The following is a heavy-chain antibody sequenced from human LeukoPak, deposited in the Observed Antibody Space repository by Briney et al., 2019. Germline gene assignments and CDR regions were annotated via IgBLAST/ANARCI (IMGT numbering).Heavy chain of an antibody. D-gene: IGHD3-22*01. CDR3: ARAWEGDYYDSSGYLDY. J-gene: IGHJ4*02. CDR2: ISAYNGNT. Sequence: ASVKVSCKASGYTFTSYGISWVRQAPGQGLEWMGWISAYNGNTNYAQKLQGRVTMTTETSTSTAYMELRSLRSDDTAVYYCARAWEGDYYDSSGYLDYWGQGTLVTVSS. CDR1: GYTFTSYG. V-gene: IGHV1-18*01.